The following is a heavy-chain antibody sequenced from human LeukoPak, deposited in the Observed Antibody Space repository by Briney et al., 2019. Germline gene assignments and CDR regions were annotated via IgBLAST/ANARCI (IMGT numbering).Heavy chain of an antibody. CDR3: VLGHILTGYPFDY. V-gene: IGHV1-24*01. Sequence: GASVKVSCYVSGYTLTELSMHWVRQAPGKGLEWMGGFDPEDGETIYAQKFQGRVTMTEDTSTDTAYMELSSLRSEDTAVYYCVLGHILTGYPFDYWGQGTLVTVSS. CDR2: FDPEDGET. J-gene: IGHJ4*02. CDR1: GYTLTELS. D-gene: IGHD3-9*01.